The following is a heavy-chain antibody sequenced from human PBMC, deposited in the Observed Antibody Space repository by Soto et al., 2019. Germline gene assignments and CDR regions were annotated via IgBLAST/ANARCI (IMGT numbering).Heavy chain of an antibody. V-gene: IGHV1-69*12. CDR3: ARGAAYCGGDCPLDY. CDR1: GGTFSSYA. D-gene: IGHD2-21*02. J-gene: IGHJ4*02. Sequence: QVQLVQSGAEVKKPGSSVKVSCKASGGTFSSYAISWVRQAPGQGLEWRGGIIPVFGTANYAQKFQGRVTGTADQSTSKAYMELGSLRSEHTAVYYCARGAAYCGGDCPLDYWGQGTLLTVS. CDR2: IIPVFGTA.